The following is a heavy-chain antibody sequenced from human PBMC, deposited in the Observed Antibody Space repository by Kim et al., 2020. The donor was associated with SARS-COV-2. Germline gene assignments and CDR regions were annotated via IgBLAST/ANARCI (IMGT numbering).Heavy chain of an antibody. J-gene: IGHJ4*02. Sequence: GGSLRLSCAASGFTFSSYAMSWVRQAPGKGLEWVSVIYSGGSSTYYADSVKGRFTISRDNSKNTLYLQMNSLRAEDTAVYYCAKEAVAGTPDYWGQGTLVTVSS. CDR1: GFTFSSYA. D-gene: IGHD6-19*01. CDR3: AKEAVAGTPDY. V-gene: IGHV3-23*03. CDR2: IYSGGSST.